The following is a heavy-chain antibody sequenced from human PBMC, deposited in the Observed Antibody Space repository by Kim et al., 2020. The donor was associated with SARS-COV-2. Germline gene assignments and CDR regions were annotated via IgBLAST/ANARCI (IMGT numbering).Heavy chain of an antibody. CDR2: IYHSGST. Sequence: SETLSLTCAVSGGSISSSNWWSWVRQPPGKGLEWIGEIYHSGSTNYNPSLKSRVTISVDKSKNQFSLKLSSVTAADTAVYYCARDLYSSGWNYYYGMDVWGQGTTVTVSS. V-gene: IGHV4-4*02. CDR3: ARDLYSSGWNYYYGMDV. CDR1: GGSISSSNW. J-gene: IGHJ6*02. D-gene: IGHD6-19*01.